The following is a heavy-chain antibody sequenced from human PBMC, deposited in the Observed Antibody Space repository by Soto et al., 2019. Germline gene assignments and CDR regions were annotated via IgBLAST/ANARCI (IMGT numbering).Heavy chain of an antibody. Sequence: QVQLQESGPGLVKPSQTLSLTCTVSGGSISSGDYYWTWIRQHPGKGLEWIGYNYYSGITYYNPYLKSRVTISLDTSKNQFSLKLSSVTAADTAVYYCARGSSIAGLYYGMDVWGQGTTVTVSS. D-gene: IGHD6-6*01. V-gene: IGHV4-31*03. CDR1: GGSISSGDYY. CDR3: ARGSSIAGLYYGMDV. CDR2: NYYSGIT. J-gene: IGHJ6*02.